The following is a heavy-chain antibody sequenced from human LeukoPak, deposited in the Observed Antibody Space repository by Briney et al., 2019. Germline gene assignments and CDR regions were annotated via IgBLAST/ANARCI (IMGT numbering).Heavy chain of an antibody. CDR3: ARQEYCSGASCYTWFDP. J-gene: IGHJ5*02. D-gene: IGHD2-15*01. CDR1: GYSINNYW. CDR2: IYPADSDI. V-gene: IGHV5-51*01. Sequence: GESLKISCKGSGYSINNYWIAWVRQLPGKGLEWMGIIYPADSDIRYSPSFQGQVTISADKSISTAYLQWNSLKASDTAMYYCARQEYCSGASCYTWFDPWGQGTLVTVSS.